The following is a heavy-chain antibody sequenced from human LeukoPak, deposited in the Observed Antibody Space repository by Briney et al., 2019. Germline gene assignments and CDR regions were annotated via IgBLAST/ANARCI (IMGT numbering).Heavy chain of an antibody. CDR2: IKYDGTST. CDR1: GFSFSSDW. J-gene: IGHJ4*02. Sequence: GGSLRLSCAASGFSFSSDWMHWVRQTPGEGLVWVSRIKYDGTSTTYADSVKGRFTISRDNSRDTLYLQMSSLRPEDTAVYYCAREAYYGSGRSRQPSPVWGQGTLVIVSS. D-gene: IGHD3-10*01. CDR3: AREAYYGSGRSRQPSPV. V-gene: IGHV3-74*01.